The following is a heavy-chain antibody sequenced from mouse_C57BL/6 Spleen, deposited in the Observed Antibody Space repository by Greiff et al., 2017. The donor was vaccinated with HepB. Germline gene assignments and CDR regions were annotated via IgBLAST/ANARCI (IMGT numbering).Heavy chain of an antibody. CDR1: GYTFTDRT. Sequence: VQVVESDAELVKPGASVKISCKVSGYTFTDRTIHWMKQRPEQGLEWIGYIYPRDGSTKYNEKFKGKATLTADKSSSTAYMQLNSLTSEDSAVYFCARRDDYEGYFDVWGTGTTVTVSS. CDR3: ARRDDYEGYFDV. CDR2: IYPRDGST. V-gene: IGHV1-78*01. D-gene: IGHD1-1*01. J-gene: IGHJ1*03.